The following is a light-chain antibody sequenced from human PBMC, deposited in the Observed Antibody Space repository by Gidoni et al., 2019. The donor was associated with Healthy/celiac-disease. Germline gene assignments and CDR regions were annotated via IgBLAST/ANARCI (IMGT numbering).Light chain of an antibody. V-gene: IGKV2-28*01. CDR3: MQALQTPWT. CDR2: LGS. CDR1: QSLLHSNGYNY. J-gene: IGKJ1*01. Sequence: DIVMTHSPLSLPVTPGEPASISCRSSQSLLHSNGYNYLDWYLQKQGQSPQLLIYLGSNRASGVPDRFSGSGSGTDFTLKISRVEAEDVGVYYCMQALQTPWTFGQGTKVEIK.